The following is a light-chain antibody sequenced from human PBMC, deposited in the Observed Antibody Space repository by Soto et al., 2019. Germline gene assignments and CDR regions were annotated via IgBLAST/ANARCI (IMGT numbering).Light chain of an antibody. CDR3: RSVAGSSTFVV. J-gene: IGLJ2*01. Sequence: QSVLTQPASVSGSPGQSITISCTGTSSDVGSYNLVSWYQQHPGKAPKLMIYEDSKRPSGVSNRFSGSKSGNTASLTISGLQAEDEADYYCRSVAGSSTFVVFGGGTKLTVL. V-gene: IGLV2-23*02. CDR1: SSDVGSYNL. CDR2: EDS.